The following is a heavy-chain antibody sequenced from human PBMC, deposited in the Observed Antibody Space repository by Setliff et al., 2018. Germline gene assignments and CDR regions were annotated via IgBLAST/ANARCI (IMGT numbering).Heavy chain of an antibody. CDR3: ARDGRDYYDSSGYYFLYYYYGMDV. V-gene: IGHV1-2*04. J-gene: IGHJ6*02. CDR2: IIPNSGGT. CDR1: GGTFSSYA. Sequence: GASVKVSCKASGGTFSSYAISWVRQAPGQGLEWMGGIIPNSGGTNYAQKFQGWVTMTRDTSISTAYMELSRLRSDDTAVYYCARDGRDYYDSSGYYFLYYYYGMDVWGQGTTVTVSS. D-gene: IGHD3-22*01.